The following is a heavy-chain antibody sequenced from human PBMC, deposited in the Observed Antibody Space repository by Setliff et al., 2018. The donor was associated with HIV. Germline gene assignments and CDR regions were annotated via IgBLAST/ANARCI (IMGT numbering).Heavy chain of an antibody. J-gene: IGHJ5*02. V-gene: IGHV4-39*02. CDR3: ARRDLTSAPT. D-gene: IGHD3-10*01. CDR1: GDSFSTGFHY. CDR2: IYHDGST. Sequence: ETLSLTCTVSGDSFSTGFHYWVWIRQPPGKGLEWVGSIYHDGSTYYNPSLKSRVTISADTFKNHFSLRLNSATAADTAVYYCARRDLTSAPTWGQGTLVTVSS.